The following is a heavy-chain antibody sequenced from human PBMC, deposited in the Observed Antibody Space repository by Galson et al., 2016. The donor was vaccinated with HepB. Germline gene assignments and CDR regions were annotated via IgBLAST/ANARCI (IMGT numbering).Heavy chain of an antibody. Sequence: LSLTCTVSGGSISSGGYYWSWIRQHPGKGLEWIGYIYYSGSTYYNPSLKSRVTISVDTSKNQFSLKLSSVTAADTAVYYCARGGSKTIVRGNWFDPWGQGTLVTVSS. CDR3: ARGGSKTIVRGNWFDP. D-gene: IGHD3-10*01. V-gene: IGHV4-31*03. CDR2: IYYSGST. CDR1: GGSISSGGYY. J-gene: IGHJ5*02.